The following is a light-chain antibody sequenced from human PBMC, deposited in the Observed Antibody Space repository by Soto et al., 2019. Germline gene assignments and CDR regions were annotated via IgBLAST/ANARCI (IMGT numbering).Light chain of an antibody. V-gene: IGKV3-15*01. Sequence: EIVMTQSPATLSVPPGERATLSCRASQSVSSNLAWYQQKPGQAPRLLIYGASTRATSIPARFSGSGSGTEFTLTISSLQSEDFAVYYCQQYNNPSTFGQGTKVDIK. CDR3: QQYNNPST. CDR2: GAS. CDR1: QSVSSN. J-gene: IGKJ1*01.